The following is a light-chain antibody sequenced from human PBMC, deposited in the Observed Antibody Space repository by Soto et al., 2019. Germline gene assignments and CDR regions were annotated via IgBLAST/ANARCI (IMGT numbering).Light chain of an antibody. CDR2: GAS. Sequence: ESVLTQSPGTLSLSPGERATLSCRASQSVSSSYLAWYQQKPGQAPRRLIYGASSRVTGIPDRFSGSGSGTDFTLTISRLEPEDCAVYYCQQYGSSPTTFGRGTKVEIK. CDR1: QSVSSSY. J-gene: IGKJ1*01. V-gene: IGKV3-20*01. CDR3: QQYGSSPTT.